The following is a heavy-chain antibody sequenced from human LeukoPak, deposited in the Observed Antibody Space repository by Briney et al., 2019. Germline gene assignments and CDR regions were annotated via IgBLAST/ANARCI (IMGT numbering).Heavy chain of an antibody. CDR3: ARGRRDGYNPRGYYFDY. CDR1: GYTFSSYG. D-gene: IGHD5-24*01. J-gene: IGHJ4*02. V-gene: IGHV3-NL1*01. CDR2: IYSGGST. Sequence: GRSLRLSCAESGYTFSSYGMHWVRQAPGKGLEWVSVIYSGGSTYYADSVKGRFTISRDNSKNTLYLQMNSLRAEDTAVYYCARGRRDGYNPRGYYFDYWGQGTLVTVSS.